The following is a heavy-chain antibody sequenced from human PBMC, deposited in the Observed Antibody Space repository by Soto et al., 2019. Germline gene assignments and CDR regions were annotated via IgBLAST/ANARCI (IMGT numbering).Heavy chain of an antibody. CDR3: ARVTSYSSGWRTTRDYYYYGMDV. Sequence: QVQLVESGGGVVQPGRSLRLSCAASGFTFSSYGMHWVRQAPGKGLEWVAVIWYDGSNKYYADSVKGRFTIYRDNSKNTLYLQMNSLRAEDTAVYYCARVTSYSSGWRTTRDYYYYGMDVWGQGTTVTVSS. D-gene: IGHD6-19*01. CDR2: IWYDGSNK. CDR1: GFTFSSYG. J-gene: IGHJ6*02. V-gene: IGHV3-33*01.